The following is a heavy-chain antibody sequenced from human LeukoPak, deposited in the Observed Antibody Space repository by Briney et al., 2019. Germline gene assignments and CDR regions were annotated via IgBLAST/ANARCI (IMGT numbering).Heavy chain of an antibody. Sequence: GGSLRLSCASFGFNFSSYSMHEVRQPPGKGLGGVSSISSIADYIYYADSVKRRFTIPRDNPKNALYLQMSHLSAEDTAVYFCARDYSTGWSKKPEGFFALGGRDPRVTVSS. CDR3: ARDYSTGWSKKPEGFFAL. J-gene: IGHJ2*01. V-gene: IGHV3-21*01. D-gene: IGHD6-19*01. CDR1: GFNFSSYS. CDR2: ISSIADYI.